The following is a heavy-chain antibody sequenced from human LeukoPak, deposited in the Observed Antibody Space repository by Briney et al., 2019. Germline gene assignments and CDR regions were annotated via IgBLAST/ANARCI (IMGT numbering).Heavy chain of an antibody. Sequence: GGSLRLSCAASGFTFSSYAMIWVRQAPGKGLEWVSAISHTGSDTYYADSVKDRFSISRDNSKNTLYLQMNSLRAADTALYYCAKRFYGSGSFYGDWGRGTLVTVSS. CDR1: GFTFSSYA. J-gene: IGHJ4*02. CDR3: AKRFYGSGSFYGD. D-gene: IGHD3-10*01. CDR2: ISHTGSDT. V-gene: IGHV3-23*01.